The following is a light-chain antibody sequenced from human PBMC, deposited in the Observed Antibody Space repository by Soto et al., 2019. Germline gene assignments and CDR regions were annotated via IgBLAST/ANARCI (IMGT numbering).Light chain of an antibody. CDR3: SSYTSTNTVI. V-gene: IGLV2-14*01. CDR2: EVT. J-gene: IGLJ2*01. Sequence: QSALTQPASVSGSPGQSITISCTGTSSDVGGYNYVSWYQQHPGKAPKLMIYEVTNRPSGLSYRFSGFKSGNTASLTISGLQAEDEANYYCSSYTSTNTVIFGGGTQLTVL. CDR1: SSDVGGYNY.